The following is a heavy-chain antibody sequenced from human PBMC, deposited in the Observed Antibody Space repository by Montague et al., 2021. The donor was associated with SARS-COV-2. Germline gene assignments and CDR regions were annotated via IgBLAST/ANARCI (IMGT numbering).Heavy chain of an antibody. D-gene: IGHD6-19*01. CDR2: IYHSGST. V-gene: IGHV4-59*01. J-gene: IGHJ6*02. Sequence: SETLSLTCTVSGGSISSYYWSWIRQPPGKGLEWIGYIYHSGSTNYNPSLKSRVTISVGTSKNQFSLKLSSVTAADTAVYYCAGTSTYSSGWGINYYYYGMDVWGQGTTVTVSS. CDR3: AGTSTYSSGWGINYYYYGMDV. CDR1: GGSISSYY.